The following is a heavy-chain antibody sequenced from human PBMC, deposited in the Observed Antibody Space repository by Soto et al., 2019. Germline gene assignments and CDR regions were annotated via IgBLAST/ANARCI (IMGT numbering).Heavy chain of an antibody. Sequence: GGSLRLSCAASGFTFSSYAMSWVRQAPGKGLEWVSAISGSGGSTYYADSVKGRFTISRDNSKNTLYLERNSLKADDTAVYYCANRGPLPIDYWGQGTPVTVSS. CDR2: ISGSGGST. J-gene: IGHJ4*02. CDR1: GFTFSSYA. V-gene: IGHV3-23*01. CDR3: ANRGPLPIDY.